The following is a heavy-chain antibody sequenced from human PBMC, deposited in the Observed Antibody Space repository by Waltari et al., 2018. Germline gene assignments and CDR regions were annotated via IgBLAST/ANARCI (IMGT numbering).Heavy chain of an antibody. CDR1: GGSITSNRHY. Sequence: QLHLQESGPGLVKPSETLSLTCSVSGGSITSNRHYWGWIRQPPGKGPEWTGTISYSGATYNNPSLKSRVTISVDTSKNQYSLTLTSVTAADTAVYYCATYIGASIGTAAFDVWGQGTMVTVSS. J-gene: IGHJ3*01. V-gene: IGHV4-39*01. CDR3: ATYIGASIGTAAFDV. D-gene: IGHD5-12*01. CDR2: ISYSGAT.